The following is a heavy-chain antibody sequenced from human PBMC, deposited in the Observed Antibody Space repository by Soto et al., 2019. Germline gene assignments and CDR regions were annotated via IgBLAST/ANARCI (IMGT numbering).Heavy chain of an antibody. CDR1: GYSFTSYW. CDR3: ARQYYYDSSGYVRGQNWFDP. Sequence: GESLKISCKGSGYSFTSYWIGWVRQIPGKGLEWMGIIYPGDSDTRYSPSFQGQVTISADKSISTAYLQWSSLKASDTAMYYCARQYYYDSSGYVRGQNWFDPWGHGTLVTVSS. J-gene: IGHJ5*02. D-gene: IGHD3-22*01. V-gene: IGHV5-51*01. CDR2: IYPGDSDT.